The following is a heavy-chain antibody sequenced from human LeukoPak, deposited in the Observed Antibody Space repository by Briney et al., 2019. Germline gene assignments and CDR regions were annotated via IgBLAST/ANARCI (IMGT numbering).Heavy chain of an antibody. J-gene: IGHJ4*02. D-gene: IGHD6-19*01. CDR1: GFTFSSYW. CDR3: PRGFRGWYAEGFDY. V-gene: IGHV3-7*01. Sequence: PGGTLSLSCAASGFTFSSYWMSWVRQAPGKGLEWVANIKQDGSDKYYVDSVKGRFTISRDNTKNSLYLQINSLRAEYTAVYYCPRGFRGWYAEGFDYWGQGTVVTVSS. CDR2: IKQDGSDK.